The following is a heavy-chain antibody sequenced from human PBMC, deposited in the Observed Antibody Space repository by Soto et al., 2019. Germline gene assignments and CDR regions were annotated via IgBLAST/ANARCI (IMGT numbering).Heavy chain of an antibody. D-gene: IGHD4-4*01. CDR1: GFTFSGSA. Sequence: GGSLRLSCAASGFTFSGSAMHWVRQASGKGLEWVGRTRSKANSYATAYAASVKGRFTISRDDSKNTAYLQMNSLKTEDTAVYYCTSKTVTTNDAFDIWGQGTMVTVSS. J-gene: IGHJ3*02. CDR3: TSKTVTTNDAFDI. V-gene: IGHV3-73*01. CDR2: TRSKANSYAT.